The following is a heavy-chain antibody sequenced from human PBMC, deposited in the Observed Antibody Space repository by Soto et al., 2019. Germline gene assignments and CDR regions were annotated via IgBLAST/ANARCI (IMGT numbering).Heavy chain of an antibody. CDR3: ARIAVYRGENWFDP. Sequence: ETLSLTCTVSGGSISGGVHSWSWIRQPPGKGLEWIAHIFSNDEKSYSTSLKSRLTISKDTSKSQVVLTMTNMDPVDTATYYCARIAVYRGENWFDPWGQGTLVTVSS. CDR2: IFSNDEK. D-gene: IGHD3-10*01. CDR1: GGSISGGVHS. V-gene: IGHV2-26*01. J-gene: IGHJ5*02.